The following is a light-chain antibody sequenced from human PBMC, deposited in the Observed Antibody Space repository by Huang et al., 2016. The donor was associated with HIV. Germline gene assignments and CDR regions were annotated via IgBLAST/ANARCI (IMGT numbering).Light chain of an antibody. CDR2: NAS. Sequence: VLTQSPATLSLSPGERATLACRASQRLNRFLAWYQQKPVQAPRLLIYNASDSATGVPSRFSGNGAGTDFTRTITDLKPEDFAIYYCQQRSNSLTFGGGTKVEIK. J-gene: IGKJ4*01. CDR1: QRLNRF. CDR3: QQRSNSLT. V-gene: IGKV3-11*01.